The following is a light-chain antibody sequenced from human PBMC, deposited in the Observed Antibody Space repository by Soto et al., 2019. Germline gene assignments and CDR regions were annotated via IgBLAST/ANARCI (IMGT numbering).Light chain of an antibody. J-gene: IGLJ2*01. CDR1: SSNIGAGYD. Sequence: QSVLTQPPSVSGAPGQRVTISCTGSSSNIGAGYDVNWYQQLPGTATKLLIYGNSNRPSGVPDRFSGSKSGTSASLAITGLKAEDEDDYYCQSYDRSLSGSVFGGGTKLTVL. CDR3: QSYDRSLSGSV. CDR2: GNS. V-gene: IGLV1-40*01.